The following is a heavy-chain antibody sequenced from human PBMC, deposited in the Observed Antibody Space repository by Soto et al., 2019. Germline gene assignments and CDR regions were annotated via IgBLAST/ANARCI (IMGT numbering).Heavy chain of an antibody. V-gene: IGHV3-23*01. CDR2: ISGSGGST. CDR3: AKNGCGGDCYSSVAGNWFDP. Sequence: EVQLLESGGGLVQPGGSLRLSCAASGFTFSGNVMSWVRQAPGKGLEWISIISGSGGSTYYADSVKGRFTISRDNSNNTLYLQMHSLTAADTAVYYCAKNGCGGDCYSSVAGNWFDPWGQGTLVTVSS. D-gene: IGHD2-21*02. J-gene: IGHJ5*02. CDR1: GFTFSGNV.